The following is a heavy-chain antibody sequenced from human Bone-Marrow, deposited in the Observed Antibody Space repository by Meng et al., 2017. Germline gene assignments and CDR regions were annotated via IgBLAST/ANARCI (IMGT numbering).Heavy chain of an antibody. CDR2: IYHSGNT. V-gene: IGHV4-4*02. CDR3: ARQAGVAARRGNFDD. J-gene: IGHJ4*02. Sequence: QVELQESGPGLVKPSGTLSLTCAVSGDSISRSNWWSWVRQPPGKGLEWIGEIYHSGNTNYNASLKSRVTLSIDKSKNQFSLKLTSVTAADTAVYYCARQAGVAARRGNFDDWGQGTLVTVSS. D-gene: IGHD6-6*01. CDR1: GDSISRSNW.